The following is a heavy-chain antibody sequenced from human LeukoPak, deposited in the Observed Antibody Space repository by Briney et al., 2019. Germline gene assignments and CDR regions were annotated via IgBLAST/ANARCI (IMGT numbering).Heavy chain of an antibody. V-gene: IGHV3-21*01. CDR3: AREGPEGIAAAGTSSEFDY. D-gene: IGHD6-13*01. Sequence: GGSLRLSCAASGFTFSSYSMNWVRQAPGKGLEWVSSISSSSSYIYYADSVKGRFTISRDNAKNSLYLQMNSLRAEDTAVYYCAREGPEGIAAAGTSSEFDYWGQGTLVTVSS. J-gene: IGHJ4*02. CDR2: ISSSSSYI. CDR1: GFTFSSYS.